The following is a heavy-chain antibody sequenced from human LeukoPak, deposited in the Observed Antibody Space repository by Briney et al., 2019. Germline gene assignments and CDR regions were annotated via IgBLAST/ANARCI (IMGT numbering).Heavy chain of an antibody. J-gene: IGHJ4*02. CDR2: IIPLFGSA. CDR3: ARGRYHSSDYRQNYFDY. CDR1: VGTFSNYG. V-gene: IGHV1-69*01. D-gene: IGHD3-22*01. Sequence: SVTVSCKGSVGTFSNYGLSWVRQAPGQGLEWMGGIIPLFGSANHAQNFQGRVTITADESTSTAYMELSSLRSEDTAVYYCARGRYHSSDYRQNYFDYWGQGTLVTVSS.